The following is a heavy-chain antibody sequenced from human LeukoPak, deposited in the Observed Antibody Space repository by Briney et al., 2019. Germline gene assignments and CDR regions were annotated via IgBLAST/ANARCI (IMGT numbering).Heavy chain of an antibody. Sequence: DSVKGRFTISRDNAKNSLYLQMNSLRAEDTAVYYCAKVGYCSGGSCPFGDWGQGTLVTVSS. CDR3: AKVGYCSGGSCPFGD. D-gene: IGHD2-15*01. J-gene: IGHJ4*02. V-gene: IGHV3-11*05.